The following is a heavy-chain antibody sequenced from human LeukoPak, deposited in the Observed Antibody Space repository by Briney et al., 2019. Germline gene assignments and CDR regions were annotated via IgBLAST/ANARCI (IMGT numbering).Heavy chain of an antibody. V-gene: IGHV1-69*05. Sequence: ASVKVSCKASGGTFSSYAISWVRQAPGQGLEWMGGIIPIFGTANYAQKFQGRVTITTDESTSTAYMELSSLRSEDTAVYYCARVGYSSSSQSPIDYWGQGTLVTVSS. CDR1: GGTFSSYA. CDR2: IIPIFGTA. CDR3: ARVGYSSSSQSPIDY. J-gene: IGHJ4*02. D-gene: IGHD6-6*01.